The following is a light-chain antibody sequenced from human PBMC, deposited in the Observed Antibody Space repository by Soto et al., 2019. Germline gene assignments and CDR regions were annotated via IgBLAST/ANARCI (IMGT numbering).Light chain of an antibody. Sequence: EIVLTQSPGTLSLSPGERATLSCRASQSVSSSYLAWYQQKPGQAPRLLIYGAFNRASGIPDRFSSRGSGTDFTLTIRRLEPEDFAVYHCQHYSTSPAWTFGQGTKVDIK. CDR3: QHYSTSPAWT. CDR1: QSVSSSY. J-gene: IGKJ1*01. V-gene: IGKV3-20*01. CDR2: GAF.